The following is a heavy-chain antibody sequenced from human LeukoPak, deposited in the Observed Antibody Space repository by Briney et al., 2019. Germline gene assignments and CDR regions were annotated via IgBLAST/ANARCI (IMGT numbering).Heavy chain of an antibody. CDR2: MWYDGSNR. J-gene: IGHJ5*02. V-gene: IGHV3-33*01. CDR1: GFTFSRYA. CDR3: ARDKGTHPYNWFDP. Sequence: GSSLRLSCAASGFTFSRYAMHWVRQAPGKGLEWVTTMWYDGSNRYYGDSVRGRFTISRDNSKSTVFLQMNSLRAEDTALYYCARDKGTHPYNWFDPWGQGTLVTVSS.